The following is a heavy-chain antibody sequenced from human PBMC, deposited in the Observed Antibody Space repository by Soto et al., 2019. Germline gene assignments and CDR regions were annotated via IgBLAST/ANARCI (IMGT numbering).Heavy chain of an antibody. Sequence: QVQLVQSGAEVKKPGSSVKVSCKASGGTFSSYAISWVRQAPGQGLEWMGGIIPIFGTANYAQKFQGRVTITADESTGTADMALSSLRSKETAVYYCARHVPAAGYYFGMDVWGQGTTVTVSS. D-gene: IGHD2-2*01. V-gene: IGHV1-69*12. CDR3: ARHVPAAGYYFGMDV. CDR2: IIPIFGTA. J-gene: IGHJ6*02. CDR1: GGTFSSYA.